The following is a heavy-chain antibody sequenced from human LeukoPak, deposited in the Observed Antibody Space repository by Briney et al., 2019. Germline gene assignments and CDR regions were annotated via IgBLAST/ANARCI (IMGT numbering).Heavy chain of an antibody. J-gene: IGHJ4*02. Sequence: ASVKVSCKASGGTFSSYAISWVRQAPGQGLEWMGGIIPIFGTANYAQKLQGRVTMTTDTSTSTAYMELRSLRSDDTAVYYCARSPHILTGENFDYWGQGTLLTVSS. CDR1: GGTFSSYA. CDR2: IIPIFGTA. V-gene: IGHV1-69*05. D-gene: IGHD3-9*01. CDR3: ARSPHILTGENFDY.